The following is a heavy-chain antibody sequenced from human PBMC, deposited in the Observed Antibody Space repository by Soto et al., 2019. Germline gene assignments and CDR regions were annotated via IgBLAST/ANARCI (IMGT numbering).Heavy chain of an antibody. Sequence: QVQLVQSGAEVKKPGASVKVSCKASGYTFTSYGISWVRQAPGQGLEWMGWISAYNGNTNYAQKLQGRVTMTTDTATTTASMELRSLRSEDTAVYYCARVDRDDFWSGYYKGGGYYFDYWGQGTLVTVSS. CDR3: ARVDRDDFWSGYYKGGGYYFDY. J-gene: IGHJ4*02. D-gene: IGHD3-3*01. V-gene: IGHV1-18*01. CDR1: GYTFTSYG. CDR2: ISAYNGNT.